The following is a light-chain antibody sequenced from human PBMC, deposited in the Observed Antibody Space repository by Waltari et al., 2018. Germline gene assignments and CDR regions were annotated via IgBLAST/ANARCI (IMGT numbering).Light chain of an antibody. CDR2: ATS. CDR3: KQAASFPLS. Sequence: DIQMTQSPSSVSASIGDRVSITCRASQGISSWLAWYQQKPGKAPKLLIYATSILHSGVPSSCSRSGSGTYFTLTITGLQPEDSAIYYCKQAASFPLSFGGGTKVEI. CDR1: QGISSW. V-gene: IGKV1-12*01. J-gene: IGKJ4*01.